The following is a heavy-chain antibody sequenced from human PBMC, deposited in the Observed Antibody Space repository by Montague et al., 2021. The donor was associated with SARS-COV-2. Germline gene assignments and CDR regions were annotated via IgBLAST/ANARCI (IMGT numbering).Heavy chain of an antibody. CDR2: IYFSGTT. V-gene: IGHV4-31*03. J-gene: IGHJ3*02. CDR3: ARGMYGLTGTMDAFDI. Sequence: TLSLTCTVSGGSIKSSDNYWSWIRQHPGKGLEWIGYIYFSGTTYYNPSLRSRVTISVDTSKKQFSLKLSSVTAADTAVYYCARGMYGLTGTMDAFDIWGQGTVVSVSS. CDR1: GGSIKSSDNY. D-gene: IGHD1-20*01.